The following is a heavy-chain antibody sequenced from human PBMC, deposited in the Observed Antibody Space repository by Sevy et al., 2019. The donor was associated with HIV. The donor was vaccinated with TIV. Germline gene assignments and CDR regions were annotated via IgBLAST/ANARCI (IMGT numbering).Heavy chain of an antibody. Sequence: GGSLRLSCTASGFTFGDYAMSWFRQAPGKGLEWVGFIRSKAYCGTTEHAASVKGRFTTSRDDSKSIAYLQMNSLKTEDTAVYYCTRLKPTDRGYCSGGSCYLFDYWGQGTLVTVSS. CDR1: GFTFGDYA. J-gene: IGHJ4*02. CDR2: IRSKAYCGTT. CDR3: TRLKPTDRGYCSGGSCYLFDY. V-gene: IGHV3-49*03. D-gene: IGHD2-15*01.